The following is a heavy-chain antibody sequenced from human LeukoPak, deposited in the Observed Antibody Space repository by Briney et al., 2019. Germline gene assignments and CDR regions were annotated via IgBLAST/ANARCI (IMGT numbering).Heavy chain of an antibody. Sequence: PGGSLRLSCAASGFIFDDYAMHWVRQAPGKCLEWVSLISGDGGSTYYADSVKGRFTISRDNSKNSLYLQMNSLRTEDTALYYCAKDMFGVDTAMTKDWGQGTLVTVSS. CDR2: ISGDGGST. D-gene: IGHD5-18*01. CDR1: GFIFDDYA. CDR3: AKDMFGVDTAMTKD. J-gene: IGHJ4*02. V-gene: IGHV3-43*02.